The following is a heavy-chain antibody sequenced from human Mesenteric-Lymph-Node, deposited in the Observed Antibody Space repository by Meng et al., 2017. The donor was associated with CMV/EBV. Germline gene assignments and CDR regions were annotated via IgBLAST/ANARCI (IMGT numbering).Heavy chain of an antibody. CDR1: GFTFNSYA. J-gene: IGHJ3*02. CDR2: ISYDGSNK. D-gene: IGHD2-2*01. Sequence: GESLKISCAASGFTFNSYAVHWVRQAPGKGLEWVAIISYDGSNKYYADSVQGRFTISRDNSKNTLYVQMNSLRAEDTAVYYCVRDRYCSSTSCLDALDIWGQGTLVTVSS. CDR3: VRDRYCSSTSCLDALDI. V-gene: IGHV3-30-3*01.